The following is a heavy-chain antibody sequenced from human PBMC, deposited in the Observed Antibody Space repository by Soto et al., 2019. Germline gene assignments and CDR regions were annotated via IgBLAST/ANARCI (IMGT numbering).Heavy chain of an antibody. CDR2: ISSSGSTI. V-gene: IGHV3-11*01. CDR1: GFTFSDYY. Sequence: TGGSLRLSCAASGFTFSDYYMSWIRQAPGKGLEWVSYISSSGSTIYYADSVKGRFTISRDNAKNSLYLQMNSLRAEDTAVYYCARDGATVTTNAFDIWGQGTMVTVS. D-gene: IGHD4-17*01. CDR3: ARDGATVTTNAFDI. J-gene: IGHJ3*02.